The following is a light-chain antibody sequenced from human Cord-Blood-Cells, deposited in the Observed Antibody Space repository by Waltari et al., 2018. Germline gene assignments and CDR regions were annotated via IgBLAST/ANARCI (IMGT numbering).Light chain of an antibody. J-gene: IGLJ3*02. CDR1: SGHSSYI. CDR2: LEGSGSY. Sequence: QPVLTQSSSASASLGSSVKLTCTLSSGHSSYIIAWHQQQPGKAPRYLMKLEGSGSYNKGSGVPDRFSGSSSGADRYLTLSNLQSEDEADYYCETWDSNIWVFGGGTKLTVL. V-gene: IGLV4-60*03. CDR3: ETWDSNIWV.